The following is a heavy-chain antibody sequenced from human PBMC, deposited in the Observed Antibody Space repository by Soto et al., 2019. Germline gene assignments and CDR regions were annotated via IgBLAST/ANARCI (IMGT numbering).Heavy chain of an antibody. CDR3: ARVPEYYYDSSGYYYFDY. CDR2: IIPIFGTA. Sequence: ASVKVSCTASGGTFSSYAISWVRLAPGQGLEWMGGIIPIFGTANYAQKFQGRVTITADESTSTAYMELSSLRSEDTAVYYCARVPEYYYDSSGYYYFDYWGQGTLVTVSS. D-gene: IGHD3-22*01. CDR1: GGTFSSYA. J-gene: IGHJ4*02. V-gene: IGHV1-69*13.